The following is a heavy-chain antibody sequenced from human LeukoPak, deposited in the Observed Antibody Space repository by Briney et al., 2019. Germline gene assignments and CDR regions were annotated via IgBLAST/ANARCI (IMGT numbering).Heavy chain of an antibody. Sequence: GGSLRLSCAASGFTFSSYAMSWVRQAPGKGLEWVSAISGSGGSTYYADSVKGRFTTSRDNSKNTLYLQMNSLRAEDTAVYYCAKGRVCSGGSCYSPSAFDIWGQGTMVTVSS. J-gene: IGHJ3*02. CDR3: AKGRVCSGGSCYSPSAFDI. D-gene: IGHD2-15*01. V-gene: IGHV3-23*01. CDR2: ISGSGGST. CDR1: GFTFSSYA.